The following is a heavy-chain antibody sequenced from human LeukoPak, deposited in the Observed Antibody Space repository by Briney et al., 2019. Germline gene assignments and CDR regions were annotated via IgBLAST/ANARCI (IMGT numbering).Heavy chain of an antibody. Sequence: SETLSLTCTVSGGSISSYYWSWIRQPPGKGLEWIGYIYYSGSTNYNPSLKSRVTISVDTSKNQFSLKLSYVTAADTAVYYCARAERYYYGSGSSPGGLYYWGQGTLVTVSS. D-gene: IGHD3-10*01. CDR2: IYYSGST. V-gene: IGHV4-59*01. CDR1: GGSISSYY. J-gene: IGHJ4*02. CDR3: ARAERYYYGSGSSPGGLYY.